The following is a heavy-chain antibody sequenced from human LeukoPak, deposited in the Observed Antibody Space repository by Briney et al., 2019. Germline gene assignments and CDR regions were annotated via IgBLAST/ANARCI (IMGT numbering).Heavy chain of an antibody. J-gene: IGHJ4*02. D-gene: IGHD2-2*01. Sequence: GGSLRLSCAASGFTFSSYNMNWVRQAPGKGLEWVSYITSGGSTIYYADSVKGRFTISRDNAKNSLYLQMNSLRAEDTAVYYCAKDPGVVPAHYFDYWGQGTLVTVSS. CDR1: GFTFSSYN. V-gene: IGHV3-48*01. CDR2: ITSGGSTI. CDR3: AKDPGVVPAHYFDY.